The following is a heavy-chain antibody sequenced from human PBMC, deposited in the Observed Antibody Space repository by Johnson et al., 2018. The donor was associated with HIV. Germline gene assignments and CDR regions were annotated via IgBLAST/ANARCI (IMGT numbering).Heavy chain of an antibody. V-gene: IGHV3-15*01. CDR2: IKSKTDGETT. CDR1: AFTFSSND. D-gene: IGHD3-10*01. CDR3: TTDPTSILWFREVGRDAFDI. J-gene: IGHJ3*02. Sequence: EVQLVESGGGLVQPGGSLRLSCGASAFTFSSNDMKWVRQAPGKGLEWVGRIKSKTDGETTDYAAPVKGRFTISRDDSKNTLYLQMNSLKTEDTAVYYCTTDPTSILWFREVGRDAFDIWGQGTMVTVSS.